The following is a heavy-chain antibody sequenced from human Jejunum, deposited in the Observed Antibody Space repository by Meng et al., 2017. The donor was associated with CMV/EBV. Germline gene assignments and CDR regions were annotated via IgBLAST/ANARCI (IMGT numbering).Heavy chain of an antibody. CDR2: IRGKDHSFAP. J-gene: IGHJ4*02. CDR3: TRADSSNYGSLFDY. D-gene: IGHD4-11*01. Sequence: FPFSGSAVDWVRQASGKGLEWVGRIRGKDHSFAPAYSASVKGRFTISRDESKNTAYLQMNSLKTEDTAVYYCTRADSSNYGSLFDYWGQGALVTVS. CDR1: FPFSGSA. V-gene: IGHV3-73*01.